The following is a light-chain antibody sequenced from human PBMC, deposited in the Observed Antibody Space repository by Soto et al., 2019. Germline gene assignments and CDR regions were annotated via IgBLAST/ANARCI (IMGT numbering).Light chain of an antibody. Sequence: QSVLTQPASVSGSPGQSITISCTGTSSDVGGYNYVSWYQHHPGKAPKLMIYDVSNRPSGVSNRFSGSKSGNTASLSISGLQPEDEADYYCSSYRTSTTRQIVCGTGTKVTAL. CDR2: DVS. J-gene: IGLJ1*01. CDR3: SSYRTSTTRQIV. V-gene: IGLV2-14*03. CDR1: SSDVGGYNY.